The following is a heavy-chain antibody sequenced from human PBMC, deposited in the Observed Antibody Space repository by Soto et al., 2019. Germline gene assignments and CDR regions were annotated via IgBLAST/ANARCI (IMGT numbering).Heavy chain of an antibody. Sequence: SETLSLTCTVSGGSISSYYWSWIRQPPGKGLEWIGYIYYSGSTNYNPSLKSRVTISVDTSKNQFSLKPSSVTAADTAVYYCARGPGITIFGVVIPIDYWGQGTLVTVSS. D-gene: IGHD3-3*01. CDR1: GGSISSYY. V-gene: IGHV4-59*01. J-gene: IGHJ4*02. CDR2: IYYSGST. CDR3: ARGPGITIFGVVIPIDY.